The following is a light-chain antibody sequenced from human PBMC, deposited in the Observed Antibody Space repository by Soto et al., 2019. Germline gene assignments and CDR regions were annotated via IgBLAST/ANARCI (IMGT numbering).Light chain of an antibody. V-gene: IGLV3-21*04. CDR2: DDG. CDR3: QVWHSGSDHVV. CDR1: AIGSKG. Sequence: SYELTQPPSVSVAPGKTATITCGGDAIGSKGVHWYQQRPGQAPVLVIYDDGVRPSGIPERFSGSNSGDTATLTVSRVEAGDEADYFCQVWHSGSDHVVFGGGTKLTVL. J-gene: IGLJ2*01.